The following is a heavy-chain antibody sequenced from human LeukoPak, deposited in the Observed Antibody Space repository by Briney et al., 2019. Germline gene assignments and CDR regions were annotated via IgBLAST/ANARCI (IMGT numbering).Heavy chain of an antibody. CDR2: ISGGGGST. Sequence: GGSLRLSCAASGFTFGSYSMTWVRQAPGKGLEWVSSISGGGGSTYYADSVKGRFTISRDNSMNTLYLQMNSLRAEDTAVYYCAKGGFRGGHFFCDPGGGGTRVPVS. V-gene: IGHV3-23*01. CDR3: AKGGFRGGHFFCDP. D-gene: IGHD3-3*02. J-gene: IGHJ5*02. CDR1: GFTFGSYS.